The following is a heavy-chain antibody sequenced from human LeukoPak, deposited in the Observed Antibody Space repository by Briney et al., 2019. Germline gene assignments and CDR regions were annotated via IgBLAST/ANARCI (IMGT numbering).Heavy chain of an antibody. CDR1: GGSISSYY. CDR3: AREGEMATALGAFDI. Sequence: KPSETLSLTCTVSGGSISSYYWSWIRQPPGKGLEWIGYIYYSGSTSYNPSLKSRVTISETSKNQFSLKLSSVTAADTAVYYCAREGEMATALGAFDIWGQGTMVTVSS. V-gene: IGHV4-59*01. D-gene: IGHD5-24*01. J-gene: IGHJ3*02. CDR2: IYYSGST.